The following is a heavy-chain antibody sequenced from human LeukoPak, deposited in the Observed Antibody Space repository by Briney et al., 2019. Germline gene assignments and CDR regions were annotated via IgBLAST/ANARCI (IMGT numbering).Heavy chain of an antibody. Sequence: GGSLRLSCAASGFTFSSYGMSWVRQAPGKGLEWVSAISGSGGSTYYADSVKGRFTISRDNSKNTLYLQMNSLRAEDTAVYYCARVASSSSVHFDYWGQGTLVTVPS. CDR2: ISGSGGST. CDR1: GFTFSSYG. CDR3: ARVASSSSVHFDY. V-gene: IGHV3-23*01. D-gene: IGHD6-6*01. J-gene: IGHJ4*02.